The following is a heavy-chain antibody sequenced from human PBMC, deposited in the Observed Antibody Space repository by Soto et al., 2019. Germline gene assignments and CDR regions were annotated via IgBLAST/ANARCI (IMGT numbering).Heavy chain of an antibody. CDR1: GFTFSSYW. CDR3: AREPQYSSSLDAFDM. V-gene: IGHV3-74*01. CDR2: INSDGSST. J-gene: IGHJ3*02. D-gene: IGHD6-13*01. Sequence: GGSLRLSCAASGFTFSSYWMHWVRQAPGKGLVWVSRINSDGSSTSYADSVKGRFTISGDNAKNTLYLQMNSLRAEDTAVYYCAREPQYSSSLDAFDMWGQGTLVTVSS.